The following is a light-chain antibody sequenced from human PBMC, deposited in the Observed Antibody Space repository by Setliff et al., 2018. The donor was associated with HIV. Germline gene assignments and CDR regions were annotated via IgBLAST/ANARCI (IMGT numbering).Light chain of an antibody. J-gene: IGLJ1*01. CDR3: SSYRSGNTLV. Sequence: QSALAQPASVSGSPGQSITISCTGTSSDVGGYKYVYWYQQHPGKAPKLMIYEVSNRPSGISNRFSGSKSGNTASLTISGLQAEDEADYYCSSYRSGNTLVFGTGTKATVL. V-gene: IGLV2-14*01. CDR2: EVS. CDR1: SSDVGGYKY.